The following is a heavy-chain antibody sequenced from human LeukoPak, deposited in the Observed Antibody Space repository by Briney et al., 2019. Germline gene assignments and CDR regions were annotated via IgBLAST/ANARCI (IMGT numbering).Heavy chain of an antibody. Sequence: PGGSLRLSCAASGFTFSNYWMSWVRQAPGKGLEWVANIKQDGSEKYYVDSVKGRFTISRDNAKNSLYLQMNCLRAEDTAVYYCARDLGYSGSYRGYFDYWGQGTLVTVSS. CDR3: ARDLGYSGSYRGYFDY. CDR1: GFTFSNYW. J-gene: IGHJ4*02. V-gene: IGHV3-7*01. D-gene: IGHD1-26*01. CDR2: IKQDGSEK.